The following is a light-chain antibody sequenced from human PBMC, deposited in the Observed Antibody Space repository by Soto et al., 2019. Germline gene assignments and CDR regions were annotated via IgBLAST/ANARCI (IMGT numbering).Light chain of an antibody. Sequence: EMVLTQSPATLSLCPGERATLSCRASQSISRYLAWYQQKPGQAPRLLIYDASNRATGIPARFSGSGSGTDFTLTISSLEPEDFAVYYCQQRSNWPWTFGQGTKVEIK. CDR1: QSISRY. CDR3: QQRSNWPWT. CDR2: DAS. V-gene: IGKV3-11*01. J-gene: IGKJ1*01.